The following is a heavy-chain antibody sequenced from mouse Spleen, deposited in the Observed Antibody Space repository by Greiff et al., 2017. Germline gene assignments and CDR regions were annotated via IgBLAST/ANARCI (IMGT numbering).Heavy chain of an antibody. CDR3: ARGSLYYDGSSPFAY. CDR2: IYPGDGDT. Sequence: QVQLQQSGPELVKPGASVKISCKASGYAFSSSWMNWVKQRPGKGLEWIGRIYPGDGDTNYNGKFKGKATLTADKSSSTAYMQLSSLTSEDSAVYFCARGSLYYDGSSPFAYWGQGTLVTVSA. J-gene: IGHJ3*01. CDR1: GYAFSSSW. D-gene: IGHD1-1*01. V-gene: IGHV1-82*01.